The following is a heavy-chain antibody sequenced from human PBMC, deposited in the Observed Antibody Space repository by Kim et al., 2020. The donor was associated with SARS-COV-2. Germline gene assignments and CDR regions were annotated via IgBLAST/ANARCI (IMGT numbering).Heavy chain of an antibody. Sequence: YNDYAVSVKSRIIINPDTSKNQFSLQLNSVTPEDTAVYYCARDLGWLLLDCWGQGTLVTVSS. V-gene: IGHV6-1*01. D-gene: IGHD5-12*01. CDR3: ARDLGWLLLDC. J-gene: IGHJ4*02. CDR2: YN.